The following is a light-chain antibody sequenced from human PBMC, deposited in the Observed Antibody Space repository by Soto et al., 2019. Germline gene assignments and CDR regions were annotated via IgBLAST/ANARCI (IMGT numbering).Light chain of an antibody. CDR2: AAR. J-gene: IGKJ2*01. Sequence: DIQLTQSPSSLSPSVGDRITLSCRASQSISRNLNWYQQMPGKAPSLLIYAARDLQSGVPGRFSGSGSATEFNLTISSLQPEDLATSYCQQSHSTPYTFGQGTKLEI. CDR3: QQSHSTPYT. V-gene: IGKV1-39*01. CDR1: QSISRN.